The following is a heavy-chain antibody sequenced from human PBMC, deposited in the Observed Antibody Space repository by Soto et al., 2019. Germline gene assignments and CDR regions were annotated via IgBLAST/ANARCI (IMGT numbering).Heavy chain of an antibody. CDR2: IIPISGAA. CDR3: ARDMTRTVVPYFDF. D-gene: IGHD1-7*01. Sequence: QVQLVQSGAEVKKPGSSVKVSCKASGGTFSNYVVNWVLQAPGQGLEWMGRIIPISGAANYAQKFQGRVTITADKSTSTSYMELSSLRSEDTAVYYCARDMTRTVVPYFDFWGKGTLVTVSS. J-gene: IGHJ4*02. CDR1: GGTFSNYV. V-gene: IGHV1-69*06.